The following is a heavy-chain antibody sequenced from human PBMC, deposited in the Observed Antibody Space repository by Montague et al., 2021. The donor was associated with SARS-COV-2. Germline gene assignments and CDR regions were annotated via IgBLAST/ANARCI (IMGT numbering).Heavy chain of an antibody. CDR2: INHSGGS. CDR3: ERGQVTIFAVRNMLPAEWAIDV. Sequence: SETLSLTCAVYGGSFNDDCWTWIRQPQGKGRGWVGEINHSGGSNYNPSLKNQVSISVDKATNQISLKLTSVTATDTATDYCERGQVTIFAVRNMLPAEWAIDVWGQGTTV. CDR1: GGSFNDDC. D-gene: IGHD3-3*01. V-gene: IGHV4-34*01. J-gene: IGHJ3*01.